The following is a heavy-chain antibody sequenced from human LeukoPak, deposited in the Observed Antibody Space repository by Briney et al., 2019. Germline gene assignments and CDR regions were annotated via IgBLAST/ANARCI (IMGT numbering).Heavy chain of an antibody. CDR2: INPSGGST. CDR1: GYTFTDYF. CDR3: AAVEN. V-gene: IGHV1-46*01. Sequence: ASVKVSCKASGYTFTDYFLHWVRQAPGQGLEWMGIINPSGGSTSYAQKFQERVTITRDMSTSTAYMELSSLRSEDTAVYYCAAVENWGQGTLVTVSS. J-gene: IGHJ4*02.